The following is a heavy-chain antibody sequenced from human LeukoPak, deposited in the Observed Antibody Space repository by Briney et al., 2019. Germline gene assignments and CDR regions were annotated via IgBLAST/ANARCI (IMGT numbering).Heavy chain of an antibody. J-gene: IGHJ4*02. CDR2: VGGSGGRT. CDR1: GITLSNYG. Sequence: GGSLRLSCAVSGITLSNYGMSWVRQAPGKGLEWVAGVGGSGGRTNYADSVKGRFTISRDSPKNTLYLQMNSLRAEDTAVYFCAKRGVVIRVVLVGFHKEAYYFDSWGQGALVTVSS. D-gene: IGHD3-10*01. V-gene: IGHV3-23*01. CDR3: AKRGVVIRVVLVGFHKEAYYFDS.